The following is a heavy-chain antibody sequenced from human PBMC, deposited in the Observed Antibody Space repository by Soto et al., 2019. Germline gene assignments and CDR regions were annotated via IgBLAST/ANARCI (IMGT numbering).Heavy chain of an antibody. CDR3: ARDTYYYDSSGYPDAFDI. CDR1: GFTFSSYW. CDR2: IKQDGSEK. D-gene: IGHD3-22*01. J-gene: IGHJ3*02. V-gene: IGHV3-7*01. Sequence: QAGGSLRLSCAASGFTFSSYWMSWVRQAPGKGLEWVANIKQDGSEKYYVDSVKGRFTISRDNAKNSLYLQMNSLRAEDTAVYYCARDTYYYDSSGYPDAFDIWGQGTVVTVSS.